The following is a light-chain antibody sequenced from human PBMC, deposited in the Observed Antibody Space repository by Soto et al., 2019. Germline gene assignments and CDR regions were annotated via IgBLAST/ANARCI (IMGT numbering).Light chain of an antibody. V-gene: IGKV3-20*01. CDR3: QQYDSSPPT. J-gene: IGKJ4*01. CDR2: GAS. Sequence: EIVLTQSPGTLSLSPGVRATLSCRASQSVSSSYLAWYQQKPGQAPRLLIYGASIRATGIPDRFSGSGSGTDFTLTISRLEPEDFAVYYCQQYDSSPPTFGGGTKVEIK. CDR1: QSVSSSY.